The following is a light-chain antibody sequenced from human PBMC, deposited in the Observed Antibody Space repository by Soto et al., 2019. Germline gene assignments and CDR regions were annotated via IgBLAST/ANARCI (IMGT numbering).Light chain of an antibody. CDR3: QSYDSSLSGSV. V-gene: IGLV1-40*01. Sequence: QSVLTQPPSVSGAPGQRVTISCTGSSSNIGAGYDVHWYQQLPGTAPKLLIYGNSHRPSGVPDRFSGSKSGTSASLAITGLHAEHEADYYCQSYDSSLSGSVFGGGTKLTVL. CDR2: GNS. CDR1: SSNIGAGYD. J-gene: IGLJ3*02.